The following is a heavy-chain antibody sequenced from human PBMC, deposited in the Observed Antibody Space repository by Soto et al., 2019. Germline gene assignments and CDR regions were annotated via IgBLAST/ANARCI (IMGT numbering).Heavy chain of an antibody. CDR1: GGTISSYY. Sequence: QVQLQESGPGLVKPSETLSLTCTVSGGTISSYYWSWIRQPPGKGLEWIGYIYYSGSTNYNPSLKSRVTISVDTSKNQFSLQLSSVTAADTAVYYCARERGTVGDFDYWGQGTLVTVSS. V-gene: IGHV4-59*01. J-gene: IGHJ4*02. CDR3: ARERGTVGDFDY. D-gene: IGHD3-16*01. CDR2: IYYSGST.